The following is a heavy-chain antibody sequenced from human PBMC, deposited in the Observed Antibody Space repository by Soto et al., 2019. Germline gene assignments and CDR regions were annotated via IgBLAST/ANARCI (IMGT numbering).Heavy chain of an antibody. V-gene: IGHV1-69*13. CDR3: ARAGLLWFGELLYYFDY. CDR2: IIPIFGTA. D-gene: IGHD3-10*01. J-gene: IGHJ4*02. Sequence: SVKVSCKASGGTFSSYAISWVRQAPGQGLEWMGGIIPIFGTANYAQKFQGRVTITADESTSTAYMELSSLRSEDTAVYYCARAGLLWFGELLYYFDYWGQGTLVTVSS. CDR1: GGTFSSYA.